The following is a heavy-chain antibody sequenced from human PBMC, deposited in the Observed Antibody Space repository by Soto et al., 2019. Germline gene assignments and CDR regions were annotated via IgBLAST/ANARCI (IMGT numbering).Heavy chain of an antibody. D-gene: IGHD6-13*01. CDR1: GFTVSSNY. Sequence: LRLSCAASGFTVSSNYMSWVRQAPGKGLEWVSVIYSGGSTYYADSVKGRFTISRDNSKNTLYLQMNSLRAEDTAVYYCAREPIAAAGTFDYWGQGTLVTVS. V-gene: IGHV3-53*01. CDR3: AREPIAAAGTFDY. CDR2: IYSGGST. J-gene: IGHJ4*02.